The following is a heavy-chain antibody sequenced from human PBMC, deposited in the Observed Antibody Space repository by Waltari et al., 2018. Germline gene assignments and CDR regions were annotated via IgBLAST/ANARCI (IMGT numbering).Heavy chain of an antibody. V-gene: IGHV3-73*02. CDR2: IRSRADDYAT. CDR3: SRQDESVHDY. Sequence: EVQLVESGGDLVQPGGSLTLTCSASGFTFCGSHLHWVRQASGKGVEWVGHIRSRADDYATAYAASVEGRFIISRDDSTNTAYLQMNSLKTEDTAVYYCSRQDESVHDYWGQGTLVTVSS. CDR1: GFTFCGSH. J-gene: IGHJ4*02.